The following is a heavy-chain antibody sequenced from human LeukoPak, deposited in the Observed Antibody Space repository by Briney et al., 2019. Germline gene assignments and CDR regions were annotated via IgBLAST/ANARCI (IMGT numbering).Heavy chain of an antibody. CDR3: ARAQYYDFWSGYSGY. D-gene: IGHD3-3*01. V-gene: IGHV3-23*01. CDR1: GFAFSSYA. Sequence: GGSLRLFCAASGFAFSSYAMSWVRQAPGKGLEWVSVISGSGGSTYYADSVKGRFTISRDNAKNSLYLQMNSLRAEDTAVYYCARAQYYDFWSGYSGYWGQGTLVTVSS. CDR2: ISGSGGST. J-gene: IGHJ4*02.